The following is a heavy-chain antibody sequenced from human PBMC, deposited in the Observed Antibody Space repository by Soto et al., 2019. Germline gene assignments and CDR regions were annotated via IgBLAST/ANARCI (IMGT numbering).Heavy chain of an antibody. V-gene: IGHV3-23*01. Sequence: GGSLSLSCAASGFNFGPSWMHWVRQAPGKGLEWVSAISGSGGSIYYADSVKGRFTISRDNSKNTLYLQMNSLRAEDTAVYYCAKGKHYYETHPIVDYWGQGTLVTVSS. CDR3: AKGKHYYETHPIVDY. D-gene: IGHD3-22*01. CDR2: ISGSGGSI. CDR1: GFNFGPSW. J-gene: IGHJ4*02.